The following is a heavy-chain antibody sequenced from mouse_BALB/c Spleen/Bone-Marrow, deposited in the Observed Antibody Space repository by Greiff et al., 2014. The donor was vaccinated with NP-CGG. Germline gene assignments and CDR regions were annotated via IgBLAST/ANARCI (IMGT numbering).Heavy chain of an antibody. CDR2: IHYSGTT. CDR3: ARSLDEGYAMDY. D-gene: IGHD2-10*02. Sequence: VQLKESGPDLVKPSQSLSLTCTVTGYSITSGYSWHWIRPFPGDKLEWMGYIHYSGTTNYNPSLKSRVSITRDTSKNQFFLQLNSVTTEDTATYYCARSLDEGYAMDYWGQGTSVTVSS. CDR1: GYSITSGYS. V-gene: IGHV3-1*02. J-gene: IGHJ4*01.